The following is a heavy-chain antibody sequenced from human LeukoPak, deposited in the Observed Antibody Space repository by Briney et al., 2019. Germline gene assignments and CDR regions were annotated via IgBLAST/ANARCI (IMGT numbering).Heavy chain of an antibody. D-gene: IGHD2-2*02. V-gene: IGHV3-7*05. Sequence: PGRPLRLSCAASGFSFTMYGIHWVRQSPGKGLEWVANIKPDGNEQHYVDSVKGRFTISRDNAKNSLYLQVDSLRAEDTAVYYCASIYGDYWGQGTLVTVSS. J-gene: IGHJ4*02. CDR1: GFSFTMYG. CDR2: IKPDGNEQ. CDR3: ASIYGDY.